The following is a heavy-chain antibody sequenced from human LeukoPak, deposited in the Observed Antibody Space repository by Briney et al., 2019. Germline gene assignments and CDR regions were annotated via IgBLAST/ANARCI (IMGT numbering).Heavy chain of an antibody. CDR2: IWYDGSNK. D-gene: IGHD6-13*01. Sequence: GSLRLSCAASGFTFSSYGMHWVRQAPGKGLEWVAVIWYDGSNKYYADSVKGRFTISRDNSKNTLYLQMNSLRAEDTAVYYCARDYDEVAAAGNDYWGQGTLVTVSS. V-gene: IGHV3-33*01. J-gene: IGHJ4*02. CDR3: ARDYDEVAAAGNDY. CDR1: GFTFSSYG.